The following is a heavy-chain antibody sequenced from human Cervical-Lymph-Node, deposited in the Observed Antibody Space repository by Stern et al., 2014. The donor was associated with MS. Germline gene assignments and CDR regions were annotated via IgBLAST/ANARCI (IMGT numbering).Heavy chain of an antibody. D-gene: IGHD1-20*01. V-gene: IGHV3-74*02. CDR3: ARDNWNSY. J-gene: IGHJ4*02. CDR1: GFTFRGYW. CDR2: INIDGSST. Sequence: EVQLEESGGGLVQPGGSLGPSCAASGFTFRGYWMPWVRQAPGKGLVWVSRINIDGSSTSYADSVKGRFTISRDNAKNTLYLQMNSLRAEDTAVYYCARDNWNSYWGQGTLVTVSS.